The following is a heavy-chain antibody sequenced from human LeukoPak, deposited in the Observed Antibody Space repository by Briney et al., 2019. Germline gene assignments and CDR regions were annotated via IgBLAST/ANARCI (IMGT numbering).Heavy chain of an antibody. V-gene: IGHV4-38-2*01. Sequence: SQTLSLTCAVSDYSISSGYYWGWIRQPPGKGLEWIGSFYHSGSTYYSPSLKSRVTISVDTSKNQFSPKLTSVTAADTAVYYCARSRGFWSGSDYWGQGTLVTVSS. CDR3: ARSRGFWSGSDY. J-gene: IGHJ4*02. CDR2: FYHSGST. D-gene: IGHD3-3*01. CDR1: DYSISSGYY.